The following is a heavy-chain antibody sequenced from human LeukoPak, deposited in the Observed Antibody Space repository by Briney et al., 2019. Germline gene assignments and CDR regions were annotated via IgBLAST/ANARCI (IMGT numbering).Heavy chain of an antibody. D-gene: IGHD1-1*01. Sequence: KSSETLSLTCVVSGGSISSGGYSWSWIRQPPGKGLEWIGYIYYSGSTYYNPSLKSRVTISVDTSKNQFSLKLSSVTAADTAVYYCVREAINWNYRDYWGQGTLVTVSS. CDR1: GGSISSGGYS. V-gene: IGHV4-30-4*08. CDR2: IYYSGST. J-gene: IGHJ4*02. CDR3: VREAINWNYRDY.